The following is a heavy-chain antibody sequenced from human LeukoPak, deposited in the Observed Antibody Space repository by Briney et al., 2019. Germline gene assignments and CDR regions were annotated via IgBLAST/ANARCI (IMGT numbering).Heavy chain of an antibody. D-gene: IGHD6-6*01. Sequence: PGGSLRLSCAASGFTFSSYSMNWVRQAPGKGLEWVSSISSSSYIYYADSVKGRFTISRDNAKNSLYLQMNSLRAEDTAVYYCARDSSSLSYFDYWGQGTLVTVSS. CDR1: GFTFSSYS. CDR3: ARDSSSLSYFDY. V-gene: IGHV3-21*01. CDR2: ISSSSYI. J-gene: IGHJ4*02.